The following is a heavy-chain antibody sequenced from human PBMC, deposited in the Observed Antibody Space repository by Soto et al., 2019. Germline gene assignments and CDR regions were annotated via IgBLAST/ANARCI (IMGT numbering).Heavy chain of an antibody. V-gene: IGHV4-59*02. CDR3: ATLRGLGEVSPYFDS. CDR2: INNNGNT. Sequence: PETLSLTCNVSGGSVSGYHWSWIRQPPGKGLEWIGYINNNGNTDYNPSLESRVTISVDTSKNQISLSLTSVTAADTAVYYCATLRGLGEVSPYFDSWGQGLMVTVSS. CDR1: GGSVSGYH. J-gene: IGHJ4*02. D-gene: IGHD3-10*01.